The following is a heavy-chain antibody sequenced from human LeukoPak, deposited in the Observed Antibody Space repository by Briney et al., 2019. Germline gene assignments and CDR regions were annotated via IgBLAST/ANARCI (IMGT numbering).Heavy chain of an antibody. CDR2: INPSGGST. CDR1: GYTFTSYY. J-gene: IGHJ5*02. D-gene: IGHD2-2*01. V-gene: IGHV1-46*01. Sequence: ASVKVSCKASGYTFTSYYMLWVRQAPGQGLEWMGIINPSGGSTSYAQKFQGRVTMTRDTSTSTVYMELSSLRSEDTAVYYCARDETNCSSTSCYPSNWFDPWGQGTLVTVSS. CDR3: ARDETNCSSTSCYPSNWFDP.